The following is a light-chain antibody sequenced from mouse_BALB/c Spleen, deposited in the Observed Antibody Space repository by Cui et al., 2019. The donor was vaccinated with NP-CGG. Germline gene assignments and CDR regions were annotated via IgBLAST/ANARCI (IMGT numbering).Light chain of an antibody. CDR1: TGAVTTRNY. Sequence: QPVVTQESALTTSPGETVNLTCRSSTGAVTTRNYANWVQEKPDHLFTGLIGGTNNRTPGIPARFSGSLIGDKAALTITGAQTEDEAIYFCALWYSNHWVFGGGTKLTVL. J-gene: IGLJ1*01. CDR3: ALWYSNHWV. V-gene: IGLV1*01. CDR2: GTN.